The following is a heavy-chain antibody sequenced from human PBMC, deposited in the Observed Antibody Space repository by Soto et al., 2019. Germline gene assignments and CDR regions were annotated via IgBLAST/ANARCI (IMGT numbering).Heavy chain of an antibody. D-gene: IGHD3-22*01. CDR1: GFTFSSYA. V-gene: IGHV3-23*01. J-gene: IGHJ5*02. Sequence: EVQLLESGGGLVQPGGSLRLSCAASGFTFSSYAMSWVRQAPGKGLEWVSAISGSGGSTYYADSVKGRFTISRDNSKNTLYLQMNSLRAEDTAVYYCAKDGSAYYYDSSGYYYGPTNWFDPWGQGTLVTVSS. CDR3: AKDGSAYYYDSSGYYYGPTNWFDP. CDR2: ISGSGGST.